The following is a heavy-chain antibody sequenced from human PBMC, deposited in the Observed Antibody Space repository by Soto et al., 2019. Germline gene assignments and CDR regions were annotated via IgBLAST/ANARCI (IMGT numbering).Heavy chain of an antibody. D-gene: IGHD2-21*02. CDR3: AREGDCGGDCGYYGMDV. Sequence: SSETLSLTCTVSGGSISSGGYYWSWIRQHPGKGLEWIGYIYYSGSTYYNPSLKSRVTISVDTSKNQFSLKLSSVTAADTAVYYCAREGDCGGDCGYYGMDVWGQGTTVTVSS. CDR1: GGSISSGGYY. V-gene: IGHV4-31*03. CDR2: IYYSGST. J-gene: IGHJ6*02.